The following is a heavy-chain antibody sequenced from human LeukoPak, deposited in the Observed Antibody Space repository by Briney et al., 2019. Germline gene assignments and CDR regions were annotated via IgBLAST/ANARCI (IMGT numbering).Heavy chain of an antibody. CDR2: LSGSDPGT. J-gene: IGHJ4*02. CDR3: AKASLGHCSVVFSYHFDY. D-gene: IGHD2-15*01. CDR1: GFTFSSFA. V-gene: IGHV3-23*01. Sequence: GGSLRLSCAASGFTFSSFAMSWVRQTPGKGLEWVAALSGSDPGTYYPASVRGRFIISRDNSKNTLYLQMSSLRAEDTAIYYCAKASLGHCSVVFSYHFDYWGQGTLVTVSS.